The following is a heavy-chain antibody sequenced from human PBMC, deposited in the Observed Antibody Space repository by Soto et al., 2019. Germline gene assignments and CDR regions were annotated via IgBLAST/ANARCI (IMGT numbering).Heavy chain of an antibody. D-gene: IGHD3-22*01. V-gene: IGHV1-46*01. CDR2: INPSGGST. Sequence: QVQLVQSGAEVKKPGASVKVSCKASGYTFTSYYMHWVRQAPGQGLEWMGIINPSGGSTSYAQKFQRRVTMTRDTSTSTVYMELSSLRSEDTAVYYCARVGDDSSGYYYEEAFDIWGQGTMVTVSS. J-gene: IGHJ3*02. CDR1: GYTFTSYY. CDR3: ARVGDDSSGYYYEEAFDI.